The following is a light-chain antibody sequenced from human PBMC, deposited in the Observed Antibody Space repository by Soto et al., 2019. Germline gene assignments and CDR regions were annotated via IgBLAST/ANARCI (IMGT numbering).Light chain of an antibody. J-gene: IGKJ1*01. Sequence: EIVMTQSPATLSVSPGDSATLSCRASQSVTSNLAWYQHKPGQAPRLLIYSSSTRAAGIPARFGGSGSGTEFTFSISSLQSEDFAVYYCQQYNNWPRTFGQGTKVDI. CDR3: QQYNNWPRT. CDR1: QSVTSN. CDR2: SSS. V-gene: IGKV3-15*01.